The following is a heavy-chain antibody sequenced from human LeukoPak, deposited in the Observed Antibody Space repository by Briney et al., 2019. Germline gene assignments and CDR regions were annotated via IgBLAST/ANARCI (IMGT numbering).Heavy chain of an antibody. CDR3: ARDYYGSGSYYKLDY. V-gene: IGHV4-4*02. CDR2: IYHSGST. D-gene: IGHD3-10*01. Sequence: SGTLSLTCAVSGGSISSSNWWSWVRQPPGKGLEWIGEIYHSGSTNYTPSPKSRVTISVDKSKTQFSLKLSSVTAAATAVYYCARDYYGSGSYYKLDYWGQGTLVTVSS. CDR1: GGSISSSNW. J-gene: IGHJ4*02.